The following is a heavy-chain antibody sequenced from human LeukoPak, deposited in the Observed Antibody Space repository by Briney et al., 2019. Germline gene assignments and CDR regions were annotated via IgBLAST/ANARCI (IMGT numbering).Heavy chain of an antibody. CDR2: IYPGDSDT. J-gene: IGHJ6*03. Sequence: GESLKISCKGSGYSFTSYWIGWVRQMPGKGLEWMGIIYPGDSDTRYSPSFQGQVTISADKSISTAYLQWSSLKASDTAMYYCARHWVVPAAAYYYYYMDVWGKGTTVTVSS. CDR3: ARHWVVPAAAYYYYYMDV. V-gene: IGHV5-51*01. CDR1: GYSFTSYW. D-gene: IGHD2-2*01.